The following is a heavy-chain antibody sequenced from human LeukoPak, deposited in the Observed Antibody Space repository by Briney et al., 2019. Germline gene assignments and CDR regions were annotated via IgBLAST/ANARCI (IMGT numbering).Heavy chain of an antibody. V-gene: IGHV3-43*01. J-gene: IGHJ6*03. Sequence: GGSLRLSCAASGFTFDDYTMHWVRQAPGKGLYWVSLISWDGDSTFYADSVKGRFTISRDNSKNSLYLQMNSLRTEDTALYYFHYHDMGFWGKGTTVTVSS. CDR2: ISWDGDST. CDR3: HYHDMGF. CDR1: GFTFDDYT.